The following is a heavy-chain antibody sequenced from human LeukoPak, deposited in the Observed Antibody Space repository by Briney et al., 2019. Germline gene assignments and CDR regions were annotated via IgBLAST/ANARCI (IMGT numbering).Heavy chain of an antibody. J-gene: IGHJ4*02. Sequence: SETLSLTCTVSGGSISSGSYYWSWIRQPAGMGLEWIGRIYSSGNTNYNPSLKGRVTLSVDTSKNQFSLKLSSVTAADTAVYYCARDRARSYYFDLWGQGTLVTVSS. CDR1: GGSISSGSYY. CDR3: ARDRARSYYFDL. D-gene: IGHD3-10*01. CDR2: IYSSGNT. V-gene: IGHV4-61*02.